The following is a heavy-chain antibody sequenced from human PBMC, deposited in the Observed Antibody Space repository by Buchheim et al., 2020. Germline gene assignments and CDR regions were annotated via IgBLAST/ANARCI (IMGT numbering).Heavy chain of an antibody. CDR2: INSDGSTT. V-gene: IGHV3-74*03. J-gene: IGHJ4*02. D-gene: IGHD2-15*01. Sequence: EVQLVESGGGLVQPGGSLRLSCAASGFDFSNSWMHWVRQAPGKGLVWVSHINSDGSTTTYADSVKGRFTISRDNAKNTVYLEMNSLRAEDTAVYYCTRGQAAPSDYWGQGAL. CDR1: GFDFSNSW. CDR3: TRGQAAPSDY.